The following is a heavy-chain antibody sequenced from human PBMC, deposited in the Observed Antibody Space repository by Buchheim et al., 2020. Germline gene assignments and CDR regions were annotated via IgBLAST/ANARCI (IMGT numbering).Heavy chain of an antibody. CDR2: ISSSSSYI. J-gene: IGHJ4*02. V-gene: IGHV3-21*01. CDR3: ARMLCSGGSCYEFDY. Sequence: EVQLVESGGGLVKPGGSLRLSCAASGFTFSSYSMNWVRQAPGKGLEWVSSISSSSSYIYYADSVKGRFTISRDNAKNSLYLQMNSLRAEDTAVYYCARMLCSGGSCYEFDYWGQGTL. D-gene: IGHD2-15*01. CDR1: GFTFSSYS.